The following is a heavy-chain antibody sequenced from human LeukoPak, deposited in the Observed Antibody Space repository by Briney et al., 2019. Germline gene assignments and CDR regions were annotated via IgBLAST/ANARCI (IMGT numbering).Heavy chain of an antibody. CDR2: IYHSGST. D-gene: IGHD5-24*01. CDR1: GGSISSGDYY. Sequence: PSETLSLTCTVSGGSISSGDYYWSWIRQPPGKGLEWIGYIYHSGSTYYNPSLKSRVTISVDRSKNQFSLKLSSVTAADTAVYYCARTEMATILFDYWGQGTLVTVSS. CDR3: ARTEMATILFDY. J-gene: IGHJ4*02. V-gene: IGHV4-30-4*08.